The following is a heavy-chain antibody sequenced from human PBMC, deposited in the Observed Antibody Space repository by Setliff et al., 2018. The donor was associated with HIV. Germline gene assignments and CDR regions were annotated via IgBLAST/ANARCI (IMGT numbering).Heavy chain of an antibody. CDR3: ARGSSGWGMDFYYYYMDV. J-gene: IGHJ6*03. V-gene: IGHV3-30*02. D-gene: IGHD6-19*01. CDR2: IRYDGDNQ. Sequence: PGGSLRLSCAASRFTFSNYGMYWVRQAPGKGLKWVAFIRYDGDNQYYADSVRGRFTISRDNSKSTLYLRMNSLRAEDTAVYYCARGSSGWGMDFYYYYMDVWGKGTTVTVSS. CDR1: RFTFSNYG.